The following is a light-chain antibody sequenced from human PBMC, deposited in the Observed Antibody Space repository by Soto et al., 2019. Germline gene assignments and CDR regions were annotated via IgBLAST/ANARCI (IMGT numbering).Light chain of an antibody. CDR1: PRVSSF. J-gene: IGKJ4*02. CDR3: QQYGSEPNT. Sequence: ESVLTQSPGTLSLSPGERATLACRASPRVSSFLAWYKKKPGQAPRLLIYGASSRATGIPDKFSGSGSGKDFTLTISILEPEDFAVYYCQQYGSEPNTFVRETNVDI. V-gene: IGKV3-20*01. CDR2: GAS.